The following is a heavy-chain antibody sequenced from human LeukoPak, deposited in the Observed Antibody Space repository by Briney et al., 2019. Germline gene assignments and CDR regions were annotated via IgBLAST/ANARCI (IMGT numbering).Heavy chain of an antibody. CDR1: GFTFSSYA. Sequence: GRSLRLSCAASGFTFSSYAMHWVRQAPGKGLEWVAVISYDGSNKYYADSVKGRFTISRDNSKNTLYLQMNSLRAEDTAVYYCARVFARVLRFLEWLAPLDYWGQGTLVTVSS. J-gene: IGHJ4*02. CDR2: ISYDGSNK. CDR3: ARVFARVLRFLEWLAPLDY. D-gene: IGHD3-3*01. V-gene: IGHV3-30*04.